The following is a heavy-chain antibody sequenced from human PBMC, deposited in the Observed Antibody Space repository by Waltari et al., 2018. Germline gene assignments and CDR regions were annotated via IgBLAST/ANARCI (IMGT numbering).Heavy chain of an antibody. CDR1: GFTFSRYP. Sequence: EVQLLESGGGLVQPGGSLRLSFAASGFTFSRYPISWVRQAPGKGLEWVSVIYSGGSTYYADSVKGRFTISRDNSKNTLYLQMNSLRAEDTAVYYCATLPLRSWGYFDLWGRGTLVTVSS. CDR2: IYSGGST. J-gene: IGHJ2*01. D-gene: IGHD3-16*01. V-gene: IGHV3-23*03. CDR3: ATLPLRSWGYFDL.